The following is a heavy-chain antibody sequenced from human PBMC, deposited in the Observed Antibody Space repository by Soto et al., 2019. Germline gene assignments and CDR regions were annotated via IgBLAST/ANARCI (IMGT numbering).Heavy chain of an antibody. Sequence: QVQLQQWGAGLLKPSETLSLTCAVYGGSISSGRYYWSWIRQPPGMGLEWIGEMSHSGGTHFNPSLKRRVTISVDSSKNQFSLKMSSVTAADTALYYCARVERGTATTVVDAFVMWGPGAMVTVSS. D-gene: IGHD1-1*01. J-gene: IGHJ3*02. CDR1: GGSISSGRYY. CDR3: ARVERGTATTVVDAFVM. CDR2: MSHSGGT. V-gene: IGHV4-34*01.